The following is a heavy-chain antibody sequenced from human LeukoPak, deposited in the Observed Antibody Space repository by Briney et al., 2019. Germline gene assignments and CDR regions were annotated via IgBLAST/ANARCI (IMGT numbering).Heavy chain of an antibody. D-gene: IGHD3-3*01. CDR3: ARGQYYDFWSGYYYSPHFDY. Sequence: ASVKVSCKASGYTFTGYNIRWVRQAPGQGLEWMGWINPNSGGTNYAQKFQGRVTVTRDTSISTAYMELNRLRSDDTAVYYCARGQYYDFWSGYYYSPHFDYWGQGTLVTVSS. CDR2: INPNSGGT. CDR1: GYTFTGYN. V-gene: IGHV1-2*02. J-gene: IGHJ4*02.